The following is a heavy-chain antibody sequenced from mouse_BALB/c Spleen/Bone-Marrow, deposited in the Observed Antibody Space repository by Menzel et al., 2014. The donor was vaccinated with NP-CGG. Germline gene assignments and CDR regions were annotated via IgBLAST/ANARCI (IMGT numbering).Heavy chain of an antibody. D-gene: IGHD2-1*01. V-gene: IGHV5-12-2*01. CDR3: ARQIYFPYFDY. Sequence: DVKLVESGGGLVQPGGSLKLSCAASGFTLSSYTMSWVRQTPEKRLEWVAYISNGGGSTYYPDTVKGRFTISRDNAKNTLYLQMSSLKSEDTAMYYCARQIYFPYFDYWGQGTTLTVSS. CDR1: GFTLSSYT. CDR2: ISNGGGST. J-gene: IGHJ2*01.